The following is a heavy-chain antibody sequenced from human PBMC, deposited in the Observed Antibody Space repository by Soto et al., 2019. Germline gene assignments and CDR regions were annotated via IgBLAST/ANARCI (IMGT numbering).Heavy chain of an antibody. D-gene: IGHD7-27*01. CDR1: GFSLSTSGVG. CDR2: IYWDDDK. Sequence: QITLKESGPPLVKPTQTLTLTCTFSGFSLSTSGVGVGWIRQPPGKALEWLALIYWDDDKRYSPSLKSRLTSTKDTSQNQVVLTMTNMYPVDTAIYYCAHRRGRWGPWGQGTLVTVSS. CDR3: AHRRGRWGP. J-gene: IGHJ5*02. V-gene: IGHV2-5*02.